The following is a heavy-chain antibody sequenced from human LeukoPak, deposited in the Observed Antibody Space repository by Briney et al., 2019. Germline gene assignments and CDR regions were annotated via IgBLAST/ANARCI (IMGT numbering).Heavy chain of an antibody. Sequence: PGGSLRLACTGAGFTFATYTFNWVRQAPGKGLEWVASIGATQTYIYYADSVKGRFTVSRDNAKNSLYLQMNSLRAEDTAVYYCAREAGLGELSSLDYWGQGTLVTVSS. D-gene: IGHD3-16*02. J-gene: IGHJ4*02. CDR3: AREAGLGELSSLDY. V-gene: IGHV3-21*01. CDR2: IGATQTYI. CDR1: GFTFATYT.